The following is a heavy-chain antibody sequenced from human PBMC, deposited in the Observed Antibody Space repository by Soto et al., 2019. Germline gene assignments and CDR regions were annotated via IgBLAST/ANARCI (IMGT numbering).Heavy chain of an antibody. CDR3: AADVIGVAGDFVH. CDR2: IVVASGYS. D-gene: IGHD6-19*01. Sequence: LVQSGPDVKKPGTSVKVSCKTSGFTFGSSAMQWVRQVRGQRLEWIGWIVVASGYSNVAQKFQDRVSLTRDLSTNTAFMELSSLTSEDSAMYYCAADVIGVAGDFVHWGQGTLVSVSS. CDR1: GFTFGSSA. V-gene: IGHV1-58*02. J-gene: IGHJ4*02.